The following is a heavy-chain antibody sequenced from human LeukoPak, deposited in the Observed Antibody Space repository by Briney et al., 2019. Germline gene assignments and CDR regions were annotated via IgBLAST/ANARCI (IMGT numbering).Heavy chain of an antibody. CDR2: IKSKTDGGTT. CDR3: TTPRGIPN. J-gene: IGHJ4*02. V-gene: IGHV3-15*07. Sequence: PGGSLRLSCAASGFTLSNVWMNWVRQAPGKGLDWVGRIKSKTDGGTTDYAAPVKGRFTISRDESENMIYLEMNSLKIEDTAVYYCTTPRGIPNWGQGTLVTVSS. D-gene: IGHD2-21*01. CDR1: GFTLSNVW.